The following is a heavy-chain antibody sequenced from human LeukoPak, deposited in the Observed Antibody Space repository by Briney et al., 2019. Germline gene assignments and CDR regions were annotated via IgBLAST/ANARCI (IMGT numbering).Heavy chain of an antibody. CDR2: INPDDGDT. CDR1: GYTFTDYY. CDR3: ARANFLYCSSSTCLFDY. Sequence: ASVKVSCKASGYTFTDYYMHWVRQAPGQGFEWMGWINPDDGDTNYAQKFQGRVTMTRDTSVSTTHMEVSRLRSDDTAVYYCARANFLYCSSSTCLFDYWGQGTLVTVSS. J-gene: IGHJ4*02. D-gene: IGHD2-2*01. V-gene: IGHV1-2*02.